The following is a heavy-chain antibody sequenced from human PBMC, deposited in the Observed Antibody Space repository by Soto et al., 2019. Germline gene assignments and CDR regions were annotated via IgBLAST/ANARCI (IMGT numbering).Heavy chain of an antibody. CDR3: ARGYSHYAH. V-gene: IGHV4-61*01. CDR2: IYYSGTC. CDR1: GGSVSRDSNF. D-gene: IGHD4-4*01. Sequence: PSETLSLTCTVSGGSVSRDSNFWSWIRQPPGKGLEWIGYIYYSGTCRYKPSLESRVTISIDSSKNQVSLTMTSVTAADTAVYYCARGYSHYAHWGRGTLVTVSS. J-gene: IGHJ4*02.